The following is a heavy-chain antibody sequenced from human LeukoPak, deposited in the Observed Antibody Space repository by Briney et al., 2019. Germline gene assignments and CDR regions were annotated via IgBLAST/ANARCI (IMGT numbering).Heavy chain of an antibody. CDR2: INPSGGST. CDR1: GYTFTSYY. CDR3: ASPRHYYGSSAYFATPFDY. D-gene: IGHD3-22*01. J-gene: IGHJ4*02. Sequence: ASVKVSCKASGYTFTSYYMHWVRQAPGQGLEWMGIINPSGGSTSYAQKFQGRVTMTRDMSTSTVYMELSSLRSEDTAVYYCASPRHYYGSSAYFATPFDYWGQGTLVTVSS. V-gene: IGHV1-46*01.